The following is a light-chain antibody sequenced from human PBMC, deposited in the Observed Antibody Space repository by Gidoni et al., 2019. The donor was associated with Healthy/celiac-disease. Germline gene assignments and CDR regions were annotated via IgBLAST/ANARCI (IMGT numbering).Light chain of an antibody. Sequence: QSALTQPRSVSGSPGQSVTISCAGTSSDVGCYNYVSWYHQHPGKAPKLMIYDVSKRPSGVPDRFSGSKSGNTASLTISGLQAEDEADYYCCSYAGSYTHVVFGGGTKLTVL. CDR2: DVS. J-gene: IGLJ2*01. V-gene: IGLV2-11*01. CDR1: SSDVGCYNY. CDR3: CSYAGSYTHVV.